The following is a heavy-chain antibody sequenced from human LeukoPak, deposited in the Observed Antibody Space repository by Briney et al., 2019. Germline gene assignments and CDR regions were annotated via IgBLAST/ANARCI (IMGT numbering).Heavy chain of an antibody. D-gene: IGHD3/OR15-3a*01. Sequence: SEILSLTCTASGVTFNNYYRSWIRQPPGKGLELIGYIYYSGSTNYNPSLKSRVTMSVDTSKHQFSLKVNSVAAADTAVYYCARRTGYYDGFDYWGQGTLVTVSS. V-gene: IGHV4-59*01. CDR2: IYYSGST. CDR3: ARRTGYYDGFDY. J-gene: IGHJ4*02. CDR1: GVTFNNYY.